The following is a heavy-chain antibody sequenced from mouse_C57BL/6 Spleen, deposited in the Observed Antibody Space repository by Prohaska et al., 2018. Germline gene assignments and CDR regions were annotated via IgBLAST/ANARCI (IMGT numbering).Heavy chain of an antibody. CDR2: IYPRSGNT. V-gene: IGHV1-81*01. Sequence: TWDGISWVKQRTGQGLEWIGEIYPRSGNTYYNEKFKGKATLTADKSSSTAYMELRSLTSEDSAVYFCARWDYGSSYFDVWGTGTTVTVSS. D-gene: IGHD1-1*01. J-gene: IGHJ1*03. CDR1: TWDG. CDR3: ARWDYGSSYFDV.